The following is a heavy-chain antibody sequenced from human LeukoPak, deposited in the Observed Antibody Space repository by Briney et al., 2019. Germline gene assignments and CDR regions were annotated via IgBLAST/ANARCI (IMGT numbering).Heavy chain of an antibody. V-gene: IGHV3-21*01. J-gene: IGHJ4*02. CDR2: ISGTSNSI. Sequence: GGSLRLSCAASGFTFSSYSMNWVRQAPGKGLEWVSSISGTSNSIYYADSVKGRFTISRDNSKNTLYLQMNSLRAEDTAVYYCAKEGDSSGWYRINHFDYWGQGTLVTVSS. CDR1: GFTFSSYS. D-gene: IGHD6-19*01. CDR3: AKEGDSSGWYRINHFDY.